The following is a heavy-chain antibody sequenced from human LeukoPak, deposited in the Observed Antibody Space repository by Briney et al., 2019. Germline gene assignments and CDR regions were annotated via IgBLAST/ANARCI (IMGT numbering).Heavy chain of an antibody. Sequence: GGALRLSCAASGFTVSSNYMSWVRQAPGKGLEWGSVIYSGGSTYYADSVKGRFTISRDNSKNPLYLQMNSLRAEDTAVYYCARGPGRYNNGWFVYWGQGTLVTVSA. J-gene: IGHJ4*02. CDR3: ARGPGRYNNGWFVY. CDR1: GFTVSSNY. CDR2: IYSGGST. V-gene: IGHV3-66*01. D-gene: IGHD6-19*01.